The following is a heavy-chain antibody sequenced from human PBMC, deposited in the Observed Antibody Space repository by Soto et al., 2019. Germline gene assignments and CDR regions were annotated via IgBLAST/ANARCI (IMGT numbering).Heavy chain of an antibody. CDR3: ARSKREEVVIPVDAFDI. CDR2: INHNGST. CDR1: GGSFSGYY. Sequence: QVQLQQWGAGLLKPSETLSLTCAVYGGSFSGYYWSWIRQPPGKGLEWIGEINHNGSTNYNPSLRCRVTISVDTSKNQFSLKLSSVTAADTAVYYCARSKREEVVIPVDAFDIWGQGTLVTVSS. V-gene: IGHV4-34*01. D-gene: IGHD3-22*01. J-gene: IGHJ3*02.